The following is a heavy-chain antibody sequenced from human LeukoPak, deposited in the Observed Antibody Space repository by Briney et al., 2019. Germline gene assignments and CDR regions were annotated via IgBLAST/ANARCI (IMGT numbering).Heavy chain of an antibody. CDR1: GDSFGSHY. CDR3: ARGRTNLPSGAFDF. CDR2: INSSGNT. J-gene: IGHJ3*01. D-gene: IGHD1-14*01. V-gene: IGHV4-59*11. Sequence: PSETLSLTCTVSGDSFGSHYWSWIRQPPGKGLEWIGYINSSGNTRYNPSLKSRVTISIDTSINQFSLNLNSVTAADTAVYYCARGRTNLPSGAFDFWGRGTMVTVSS.